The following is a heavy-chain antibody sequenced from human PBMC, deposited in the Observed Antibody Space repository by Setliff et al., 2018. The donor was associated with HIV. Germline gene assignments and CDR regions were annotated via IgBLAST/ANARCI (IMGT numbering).Heavy chain of an antibody. CDR3: ARSPRYSSGWYDSYFDQ. D-gene: IGHD6-19*01. J-gene: IGHJ4*02. V-gene: IGHV1-2*02. CDR2: INPNSGGT. Sequence: ASVKVSCKASGYTFTGNYIHWVRQAPGQGLEWMGWINPNSGGTNYEQKFKGRVTFTADKSTSTVYMELSSLRSEDTAVYYCARSPRYSSGWYDSYFDQWGQGTLVTVSS. CDR1: GYTFTGNY.